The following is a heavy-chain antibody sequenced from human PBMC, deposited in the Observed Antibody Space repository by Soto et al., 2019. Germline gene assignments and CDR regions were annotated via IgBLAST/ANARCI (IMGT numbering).Heavy chain of an antibody. J-gene: IGHJ5*02. CDR2: INHSGST. Sequence: PSETLSLTCAVYGGSFSGYYWSWIRQPPGKGLEWIGEINHSGSTNYNPSLKSRVTTSVDTSKNQFSLKLSSVTAADTAVYYCARGEHFWSGYYPKRNNWFDPWGQGTLVTVSS. CDR3: ARGEHFWSGYYPKRNNWFDP. D-gene: IGHD3-3*02. CDR1: GGSFSGYY. V-gene: IGHV4-34*01.